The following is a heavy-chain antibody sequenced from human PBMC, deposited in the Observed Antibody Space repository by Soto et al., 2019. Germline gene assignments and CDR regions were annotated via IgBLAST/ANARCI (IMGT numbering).Heavy chain of an antibody. V-gene: IGHV3-23*01. J-gene: IGHJ4*02. CDR1: GFTFSSYA. CDR2: ISGSGGST. Sequence: GGSLRLSCAASGFTFSSYAMSWVRQAPGKGLEWVSAISGSGGSTYYADSVKGWFTISRDNSKNTLYLQMNSLRAEDTAVYYCEKGNRNVENFDYWGQGTLVTVSS. D-gene: IGHD1-1*01. CDR3: EKGNRNVENFDY.